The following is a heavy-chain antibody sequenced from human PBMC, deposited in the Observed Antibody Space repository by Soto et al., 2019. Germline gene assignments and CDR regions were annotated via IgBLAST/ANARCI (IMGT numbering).Heavy chain of an antibody. V-gene: IGHV1-46*01. Sequence: QVQLVQSGAEVKKPGASVRISCRASGYSFTSTYVHWVRQAPGQGPEWMGIINPAGGTTYYAQNFQGRLTITSDTSTDTVFMDLTDLTSEDTAVYFCALKVVTYYDNWGQGTLLTVSS. CDR3: ALKVVTYYDN. CDR1: GYSFTSTY. J-gene: IGHJ4*02. D-gene: IGHD2-21*02. CDR2: INPAGGTT.